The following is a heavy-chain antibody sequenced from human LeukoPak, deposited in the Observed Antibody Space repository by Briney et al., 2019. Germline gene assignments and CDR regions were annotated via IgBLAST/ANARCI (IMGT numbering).Heavy chain of an antibody. Sequence: GESLKISCKGSGYSFTNYWIGWVRQMPGKSLEWRGIIYPGDSDTRYSPSFQGQVTISADKSISTAYLQWSSLKASDTAMYYCARQAWCSSTSCPFDYWGQGTLVTVSS. CDR3: ARQAWCSSTSCPFDY. V-gene: IGHV5-51*01. D-gene: IGHD2-2*01. CDR1: GYSFTNYW. CDR2: IYPGDSDT. J-gene: IGHJ4*02.